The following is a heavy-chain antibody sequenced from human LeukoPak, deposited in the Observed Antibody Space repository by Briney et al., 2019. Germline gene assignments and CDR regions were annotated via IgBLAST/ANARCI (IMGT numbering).Heavy chain of an antibody. J-gene: IGHJ5*02. CDR2: INTDGGRT. CDR3: SRAGRDGYSTP. V-gene: IGHV3-74*01. Sequence: GSLRLSCAASGFSFSTYWMHWVRQAPGKGLLWVSRINTDGGRTTYADAMKGRFTISRDNAKNALFLQMNSLRAEDTGVYFCSRAGRDGYSTPWGPGTLVTVS. D-gene: IGHD5-18*01. CDR1: GFSFSTYW.